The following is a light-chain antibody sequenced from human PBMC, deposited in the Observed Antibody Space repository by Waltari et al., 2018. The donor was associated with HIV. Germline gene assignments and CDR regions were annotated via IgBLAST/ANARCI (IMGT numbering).Light chain of an antibody. J-gene: IGKJ2*02. CDR3: QQYYSSPRT. Sequence: DIVMTQSPDSLTVSLGERATINCKSSQSVLHSSNNENSLGWYQQKPGQPPRLLIYWASTRESGVPDRFSGSGSGTDFTLTISSLQAEDVAVYYCQQYYSSPRTFGQGTKLEIK. CDR2: WAS. V-gene: IGKV4-1*01. CDR1: QSVLHSSNNENS.